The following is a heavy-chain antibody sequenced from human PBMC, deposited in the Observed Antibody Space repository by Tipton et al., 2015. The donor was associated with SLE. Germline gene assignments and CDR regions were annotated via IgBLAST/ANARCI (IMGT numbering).Heavy chain of an antibody. V-gene: IGHV3-48*04. CDR2: IRSSSSTI. CDR3: ARGNTQGWYVDL. Sequence: QLVQSGGGVVQPGRSLRLSCVASGFTFTYYGMHWARQAPGKGLEWISYIRSSSSTIYYADSVKGRFTISRDNAKNSLYLQMNSLRAEDTAVFYCARGNTQGWYVDLWGRGTLVTVSS. D-gene: IGHD2-15*01. J-gene: IGHJ2*01. CDR1: GFTFTYYG.